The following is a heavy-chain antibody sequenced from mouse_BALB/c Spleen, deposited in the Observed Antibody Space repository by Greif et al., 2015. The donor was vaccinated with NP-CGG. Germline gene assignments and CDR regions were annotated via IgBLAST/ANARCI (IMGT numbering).Heavy chain of an antibody. CDR2: IDPANGNT. Sequence: VQLQQSGAELVKPGASVKLSCTASGFNIKDTYMHWVKQRPEQGLEWIGRIDPANGNTKYDPKFQGKATITADTSSNTAYLQLSSLTSEDTAVYYCANGDYDGVGAMDYWGQGTSVTVSS. D-gene: IGHD2-4*01. J-gene: IGHJ4*01. CDR1: GFNIKDTY. CDR3: ANGDYDGVGAMDY. V-gene: IGHV14-3*02.